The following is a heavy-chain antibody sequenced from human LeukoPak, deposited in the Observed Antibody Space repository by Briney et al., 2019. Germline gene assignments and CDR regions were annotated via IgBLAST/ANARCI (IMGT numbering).Heavy chain of an antibody. CDR3: ARAASSSSWGYYYYYMDV. Sequence: PSETLSLTCAVYGGSFSAYYWTWIRQPPGKGLEWIGEINHGGSTNYDPSLKSRVTISIDTAKNQFSLKLSSVTAADTAVYYCARAASSSSWGYYYYYMDVWGKGTTVTVSS. D-gene: IGHD6-6*01. CDR2: INHGGST. CDR1: GGSFSAYY. J-gene: IGHJ6*03. V-gene: IGHV4-34*01.